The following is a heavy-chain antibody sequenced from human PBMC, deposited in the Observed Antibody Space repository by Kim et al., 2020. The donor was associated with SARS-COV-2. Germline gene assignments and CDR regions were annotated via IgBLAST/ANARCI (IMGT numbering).Heavy chain of an antibody. CDR1: GVSITAFY. V-gene: IGHV4-4*07. CDR3: AKDAGTYIDY. Sequence: SETLSLTCTVSGVSITAFYWSFIRQPAGKGLEWIGRAHPSGDTNYNPSLKSRVTMSLDTSKKQFSLRLSSVTAADTAVYYCAKDAGTYIDYWGQGTLVTV. D-gene: IGHD3-10*01. CDR2: AHPSGDT. J-gene: IGHJ4*02.